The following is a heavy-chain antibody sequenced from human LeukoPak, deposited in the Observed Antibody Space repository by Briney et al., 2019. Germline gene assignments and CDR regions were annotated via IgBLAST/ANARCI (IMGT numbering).Heavy chain of an antibody. V-gene: IGHV3-43*02. CDR2: IGGDGGST. J-gene: IGHJ4*02. CDR1: GFTFDDYA. D-gene: IGHD6-13*01. Sequence: PGGSLRLSCAASGFTFDDYAMHWVRQGPGKGLEWVSAIGGDGGSTYYADSVKGRFTISRDNSKNSLYLQINSLRTEDTALYYCAKGSSWFDYWGQGTLVTVSS. CDR3: AKGSSWFDY.